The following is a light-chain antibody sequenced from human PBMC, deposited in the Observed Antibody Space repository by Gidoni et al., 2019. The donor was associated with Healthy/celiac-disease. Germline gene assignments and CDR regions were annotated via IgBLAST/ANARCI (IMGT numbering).Light chain of an antibody. Sequence: DIVLTQSPGTLSLSPGERATLSCRASQRVSSSYSAWYQQNPGQAPRLLIYGASGRATGIPDRFSGSGSGTDFTLTISRLEPEDFAVYYCQQYGSSPTFGGGTKVEIK. CDR1: QRVSSSY. CDR2: GAS. CDR3: QQYGSSPT. J-gene: IGKJ4*01. V-gene: IGKV3-20*01.